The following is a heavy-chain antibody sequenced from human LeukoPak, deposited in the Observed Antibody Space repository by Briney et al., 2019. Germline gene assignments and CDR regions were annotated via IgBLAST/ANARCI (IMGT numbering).Heavy chain of an antibody. CDR1: GGSISSSNW. V-gene: IGHV4-4*02. CDR2: IYYSGST. CDR3: ARRRNAFDI. Sequence: SGTLSLTCAVSGGSISSSNWWSWVRQPPGKGLEWIGYIYYSGSTNYNPSLKSRVTISVDTSKNQFSLKLSSVTAADTAVYYCARRRNAFDIWGQGTMVTVSS. J-gene: IGHJ3*02.